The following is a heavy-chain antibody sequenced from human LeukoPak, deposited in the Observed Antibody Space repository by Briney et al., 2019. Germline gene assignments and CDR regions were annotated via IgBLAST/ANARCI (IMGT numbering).Heavy chain of an antibody. J-gene: IGHJ4*02. CDR2: INHSGST. D-gene: IGHD3-3*01. CDR1: GGSFSGYY. CDR3: ARHGSGGLFDY. V-gene: IGHV4-34*01. Sequence: SSETLSLTCAVYGGSFSGYYWSWIRQPPGKGLDWIGEINHSGSTKYNPSLKSRVTISVDTSKNQFSLKLSSVTAADTAVYYCARHGSGGLFDYWGQGTLVTVSS.